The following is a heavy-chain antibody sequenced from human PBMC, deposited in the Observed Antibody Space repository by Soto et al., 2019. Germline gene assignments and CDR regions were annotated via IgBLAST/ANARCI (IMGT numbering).Heavy chain of an antibody. CDR3: ARDIESVTAKHFFYYYAMDV. Sequence: ASVKDSCKASGFTFSNYGLNWVRQAPGQGREWMGWVSANNGHTNYAQNLQGRVSMTTDTSTSTAYMELRGLRFDDTAVYYCARDIESVTAKHFFYYYAMDVWGQGTTVTVSS. J-gene: IGHJ6*02. V-gene: IGHV1-18*01. D-gene: IGHD2-8*01. CDR2: VSANNGHT. CDR1: GFTFSNYG.